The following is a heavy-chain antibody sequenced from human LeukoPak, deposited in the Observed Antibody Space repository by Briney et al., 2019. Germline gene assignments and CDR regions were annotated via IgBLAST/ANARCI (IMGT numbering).Heavy chain of an antibody. CDR2: ISSSSSYI. J-gene: IGHJ6*03. CDR3: ARVYVTTTYYYYYYMDV. D-gene: IGHD4-17*01. CDR1: GFTLSSYS. V-gene: IGHV3-21*01. Sequence: GGSLRLSCAASGFTLSSYSMNWVRQAPGKGLEWVSSISSSSSYIYYADSVKGRFTISRDNAKNSLYLQMNSLRAEDTAVYYCARVYVTTTYYYYYYMDVWGKGTTVTVSS.